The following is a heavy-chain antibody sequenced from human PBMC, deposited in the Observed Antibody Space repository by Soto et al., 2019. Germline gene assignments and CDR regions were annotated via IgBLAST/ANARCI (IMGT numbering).Heavy chain of an antibody. Sequence: EVQLLESGGRLVQPGGSLRLSCAASGFTFSSYAMSWVRQAPGKGLEWVSAISGSGGSTYYADSVKGRFTISRDKSKNTLYLQMNSLRAEDTAVYYCARGYSSAWYSYYFDYWGQGTLVTVSS. CDR2: ISGSGGST. D-gene: IGHD6-19*01. CDR3: ARGYSSAWYSYYFDY. V-gene: IGHV3-23*01. J-gene: IGHJ4*02. CDR1: GFTFSSYA.